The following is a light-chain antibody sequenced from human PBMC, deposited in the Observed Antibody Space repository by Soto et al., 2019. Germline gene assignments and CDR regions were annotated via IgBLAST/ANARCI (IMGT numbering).Light chain of an antibody. Sequence: DIVMTQSPDSLAVSLGERATINCKSSQSVLYSSNNKNYLAWYQQRPRQPPKLLIYWASGRESGLPYRFSGSGSGKDFTLTISSLQDEDEAVYYCQQYYSTPLTFGGGTKVEIK. CDR2: WAS. J-gene: IGKJ4*01. V-gene: IGKV4-1*01. CDR3: QQYYSTPLT. CDR1: QSVLYSSNNKNY.